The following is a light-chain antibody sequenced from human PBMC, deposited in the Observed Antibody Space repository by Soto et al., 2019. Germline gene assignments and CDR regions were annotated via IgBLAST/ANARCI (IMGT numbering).Light chain of an antibody. CDR3: QQSKNWPPLT. CDR1: QSGAGN. Sequence: IVITQSPATLSVSPGETATLSCRASQSGAGNLAWYQQKPGQPPRLLIYSVSTRATGVPARFSGSGSETDFSLTISSLQIEDFALYYCQQSKNWPPLTFGGGTKVDIK. V-gene: IGKV3-15*01. CDR2: SVS. J-gene: IGKJ4*01.